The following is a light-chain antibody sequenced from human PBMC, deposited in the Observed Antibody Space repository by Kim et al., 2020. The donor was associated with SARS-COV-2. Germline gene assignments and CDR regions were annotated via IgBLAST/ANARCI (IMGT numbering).Light chain of an antibody. CDR1: SGHSTYA. Sequence: ASFKLACTLSSGHSTYAIAWHQQQREKGPRYLMKLNSAGSNSKGDGIPDRFSGSSSGAERYLTISSLQSEDEADYYCQTWGTGIWVFGGGTQLTVL. V-gene: IGLV4-69*01. CDR3: QTWGTGIWV. CDR2: LNSAGSN. J-gene: IGLJ3*02.